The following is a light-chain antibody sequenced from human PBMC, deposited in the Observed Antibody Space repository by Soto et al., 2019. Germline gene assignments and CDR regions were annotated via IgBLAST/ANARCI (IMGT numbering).Light chain of an antibody. CDR2: SNN. CDR3: AAWDDTPNGLYV. V-gene: IGLV1-44*01. CDR1: TSNIGSNY. J-gene: IGLJ1*01. Sequence: QSVLTQPPSASGTPGQGVTISCSGSTSNIGSNYVYWYQQLPGTAPKLLIYSNNQRPSGVPDRFSGSKSGTSASLAISGLQSEDEADYYCAAWDDTPNGLYVFGTGTKVTVL.